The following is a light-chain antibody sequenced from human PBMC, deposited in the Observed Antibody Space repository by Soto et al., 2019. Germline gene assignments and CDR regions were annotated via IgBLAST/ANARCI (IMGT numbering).Light chain of an antibody. V-gene: IGKV3D-20*02. CDR3: QQRSIWPIT. J-gene: IGKJ5*01. CDR2: GIS. Sequence: EIVLTQSPGTLSLSPGERATLSCRASQSVSSNYFAWYQQKPGQAPRLLIYGISSRATGIPDRFSGSGSGTDFTLTISSLEPEDFAVYYCQQRSIWPITFGQGTRLEIK. CDR1: QSVSSNY.